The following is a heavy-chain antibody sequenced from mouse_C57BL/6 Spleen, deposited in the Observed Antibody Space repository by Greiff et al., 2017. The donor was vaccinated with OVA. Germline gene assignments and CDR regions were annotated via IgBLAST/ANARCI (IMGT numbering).Heavy chain of an antibody. V-gene: IGHV5-16*01. CDR1: GFTFSDYY. CDR2: INYDGSST. J-gene: IGHJ2*01. Sequence: EVKLVESEGGLVQPGSSMKLSCTASGFTFSDYYMAWVRQVPEKGLEWVANINYDGSSTYYLDSLKSRFIISRDNAKNILYLQMSSLKSEDTATYYCARFDYLYYFDYWGKGTTLTVSS. CDR3: ARFDYLYYFDY. D-gene: IGHD2-4*01.